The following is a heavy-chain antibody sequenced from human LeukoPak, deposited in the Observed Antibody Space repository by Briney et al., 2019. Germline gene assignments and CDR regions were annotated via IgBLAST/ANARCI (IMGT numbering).Heavy chain of an antibody. CDR3: ARERGLRAYSNYHDRCFDP. Sequence: PGGSLRLSCAASGFTFSSYAMHWVRQAPGKGLEWVAVISYDGSNKYYADSVKGRFTISRDNSKNTLYLQMNSLRAEDTAVYYCARERGLRAYSNYHDRCFDPWGQGTLVTVSS. V-gene: IGHV3-30-3*01. J-gene: IGHJ5*02. CDR2: ISYDGSNK. CDR1: GFTFSSYA. D-gene: IGHD4-11*01.